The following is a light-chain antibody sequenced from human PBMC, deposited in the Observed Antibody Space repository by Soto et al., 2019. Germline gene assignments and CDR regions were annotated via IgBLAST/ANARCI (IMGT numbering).Light chain of an antibody. CDR3: SSYVTSGTLV. CDR2: EVS. CDR1: SSDIGGSDY. J-gene: IGLJ3*02. Sequence: QSVLTQAASVSGSPGQSITISCTGTSSDIGGSDYVSWYQKHPGKAHKVIIYEVSDRPSGVSDRFSGSKSGNTASLTISGLQAEDEADYYCSSYVTSGTLVFGGGTQLTVL. V-gene: IGLV2-14*01.